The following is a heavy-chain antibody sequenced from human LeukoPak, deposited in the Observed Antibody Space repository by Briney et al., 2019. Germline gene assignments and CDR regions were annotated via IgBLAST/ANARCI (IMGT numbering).Heavy chain of an antibody. D-gene: IGHD3-10*01. J-gene: IGHJ3*02. CDR2: IKQDESEK. Sequence: GGSLRLSCAASGFTFSGSAMHWVRQASGKGLEWVANIKQDESEKYYVDSVKGRFTISRDNAKNSLYLQMNSLRAEDTAVYYCARGGFDAFDIWGQGTMVTVSS. CDR3: ARGGFDAFDI. CDR1: GFTFSGSA. V-gene: IGHV3-7*04.